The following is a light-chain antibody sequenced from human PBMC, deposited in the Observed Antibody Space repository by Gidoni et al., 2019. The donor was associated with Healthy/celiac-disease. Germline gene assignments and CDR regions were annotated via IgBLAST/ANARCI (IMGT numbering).Light chain of an antibody. CDR2: AAS. V-gene: IGKV1-39*01. J-gene: IGKJ5*01. CDR1: QSISSY. CDR3: QQSYSTPPT. Sequence: DIQMTQSPSSLSASVGDRVTITCRASQSISSYLNWYQQKPGKAPKLLIYAASSLQSGVPSRFSGSGSGTDFTLTISSLQPEDFATYYCQQSYSTPPTFGQWTRLEIQ.